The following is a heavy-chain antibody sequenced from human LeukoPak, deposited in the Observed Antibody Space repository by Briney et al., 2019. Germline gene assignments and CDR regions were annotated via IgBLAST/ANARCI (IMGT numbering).Heavy chain of an antibody. D-gene: IGHD2-15*01. CDR1: GYTFINYG. CDR2: ISTYNGNT. CDR3: VRDRTRRILSVIIAAAAFDF. Sequence: ASVKVSCKASGYTFINYGISGVRQAPGQGREWMGWISTYNGNTKYADKLQGSVTVTTDTPTTTVSMELRSLRSDDTAVYSCVRDRTRRILSVIIAAAAFDFWGQGTMVSVSS. V-gene: IGHV1-18*01. J-gene: IGHJ3*01.